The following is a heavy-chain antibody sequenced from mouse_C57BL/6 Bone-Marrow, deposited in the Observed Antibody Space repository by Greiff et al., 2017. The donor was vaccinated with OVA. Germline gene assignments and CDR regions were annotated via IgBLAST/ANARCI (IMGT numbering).Heavy chain of an antibody. CDR2: INPNNGGT. V-gene: IGHV1-26*01. CDR3: ARKWVYYGSSYDAMDY. J-gene: IGHJ4*01. CDR1: GYTFTDYY. Sequence: VQLQQSGPELVKPGASVKISCKASGYTFTDYYMNWVKQSHGKSLEWIGDINPNNGGTSYNQKFKGKATLTVDKSSSTAYMELRSLTSEDSAVYYCARKWVYYGSSYDAMDYWGQGTSVTVSS. D-gene: IGHD1-1*01.